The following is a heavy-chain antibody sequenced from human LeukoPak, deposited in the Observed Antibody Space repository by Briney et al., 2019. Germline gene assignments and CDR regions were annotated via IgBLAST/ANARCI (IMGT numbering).Heavy chain of an antibody. CDR3: AKAGAGYSPSSGLYAFDV. CDR2: IYYSVST. CDR1: GDSVSSTGYY. D-gene: IGHD3-22*01. V-gene: IGHV4-39*01. Sequence: PSDTLSLTCTVSGDSVSSTGYYWGWIRQPPGRGLEWSGTIYYSVSTYYNPSLKSRVTMSEDTSRNKFSIRLCSVNAADTAVYYCAKAGAGYSPSSGLYAFDVGGQGTMVTVSS. J-gene: IGHJ3*01.